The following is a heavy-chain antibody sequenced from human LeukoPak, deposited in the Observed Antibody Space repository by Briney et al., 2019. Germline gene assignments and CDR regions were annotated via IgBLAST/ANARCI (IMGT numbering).Heavy chain of an antibody. Sequence: GGSLRLSCAASGFTFSSYGMHWVRQAPGKGLEWVAFIRYDGSNKYYADSVKGRFTISRDNSKNTLYLQMNSLRAEDTAVYYCAMHPGLGYCSSTSCYWGQGTLVTVSS. V-gene: IGHV3-30*02. CDR3: AMHPGLGYCSSTSCY. CDR2: IRYDGSNK. CDR1: GFTFSSYG. D-gene: IGHD2-2*01. J-gene: IGHJ4*02.